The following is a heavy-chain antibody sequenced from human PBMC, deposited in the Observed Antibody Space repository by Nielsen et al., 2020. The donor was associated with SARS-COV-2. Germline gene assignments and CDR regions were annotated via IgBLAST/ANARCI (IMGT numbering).Heavy chain of an antibody. J-gene: IGHJ3*02. V-gene: IGHV4-59*08. CDR2: IYYTGST. Sequence: SETLSLTCTVSGGSISGYYWSWIRQPPGKGLEWIGYIYYTGSTNYNPSLKSRVTISLDTSKNQFSLKLSSVTAADTAVYYCARRRVVPAAIWDAVDIWGQGTMVTVSS. D-gene: IGHD2-2*01. CDR3: ARRRVVPAAIWDAVDI. CDR1: GGSISGYY.